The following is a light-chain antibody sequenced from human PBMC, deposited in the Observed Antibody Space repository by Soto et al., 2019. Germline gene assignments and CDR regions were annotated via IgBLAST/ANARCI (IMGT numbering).Light chain of an antibody. CDR3: QQYGSSPIT. Sequence: EIVLTQSPGTLSLSPGERVTLSCRASQSVRNSYLAWYQQKPGQAPRLLIYVASSRATGIPDRFSGSGSGTDFTLTISRLEPEDFAAYYCQQYGSSPITFGQGTRLEIK. V-gene: IGKV3-20*01. CDR1: QSVRNSY. CDR2: VAS. J-gene: IGKJ5*01.